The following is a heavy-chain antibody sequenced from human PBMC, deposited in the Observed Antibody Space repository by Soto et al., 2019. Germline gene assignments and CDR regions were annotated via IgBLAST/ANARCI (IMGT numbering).Heavy chain of an antibody. V-gene: IGHV3-23*01. CDR2: ISGSGGIT. D-gene: IGHD6-13*01. J-gene: IGHJ6*03. CDR1: GFTFSNYA. Sequence: EVQLLESGGGLVQPGGSLRLSCAASGFTFSNYAMSWVRQAPEKGLEWVSVISGSGGITYYADSVKGRFTISRDNSKNTLYLQMNSLRAEDTAVYYCAKHGNEQPYYMDVWGKGTTVTVS. CDR3: AKHGNEQPYYMDV.